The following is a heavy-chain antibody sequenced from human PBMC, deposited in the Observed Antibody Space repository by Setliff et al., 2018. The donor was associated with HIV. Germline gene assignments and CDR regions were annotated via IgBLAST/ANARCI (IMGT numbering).Heavy chain of an antibody. CDR3: ARGAIAAAGDFDY. Sequence: PSETLSLTCTVSGVSISSYYWNWIRQPAGKGLEWIGRIYTSGSTNYNPSLKSRVTMSVDTSKNQFSLRLSSVTAADTAVYYCARGAIAAAGDFDYWGQGTLVTVSS. D-gene: IGHD6-13*01. V-gene: IGHV4-4*07. CDR2: IYTSGST. CDR1: GVSISSYY. J-gene: IGHJ4*02.